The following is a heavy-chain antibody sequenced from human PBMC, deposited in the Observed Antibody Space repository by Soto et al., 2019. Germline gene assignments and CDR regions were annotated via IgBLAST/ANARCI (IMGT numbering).Heavy chain of an antibody. CDR3: AKNGQPPYYYYGLDV. Sequence: QGQLVQSEAEVKKPGASVKVSCKASGYTFTRYGIRWARQAPGQGLEWMGWSSGYNGDTNYAQKFQGRVSMTIETSTGTAYMELRSLTSDDTAVYYCAKNGQPPYYYYGLDVWGQGTKVTVSS. CDR2: SSGYNGDT. D-gene: IGHD2-8*01. CDR1: GYTFTRYG. V-gene: IGHV1-18*01. J-gene: IGHJ6*02.